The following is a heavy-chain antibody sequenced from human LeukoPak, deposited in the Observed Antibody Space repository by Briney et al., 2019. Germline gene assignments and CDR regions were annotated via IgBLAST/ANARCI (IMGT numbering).Heavy chain of an antibody. CDR2: ISWNSGSI. V-gene: IGHV3-9*01. Sequence: GRSLRLSCAASGFTFDDYAMHWVRQAPGKGLEWVSGISWNSGSIGYADSVKGRFTISRDNAKNSLYLQMNSLRAEDTALYYCAKDIHQGYDSSGYDGGFDYSGQGTLVTVSS. CDR1: GFTFDDYA. J-gene: IGHJ4*02. CDR3: AKDIHQGYDSSGYDGGFDY. D-gene: IGHD3-22*01.